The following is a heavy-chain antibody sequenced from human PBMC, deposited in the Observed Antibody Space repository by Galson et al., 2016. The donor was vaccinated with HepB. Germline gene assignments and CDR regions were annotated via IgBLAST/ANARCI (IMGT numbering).Heavy chain of an antibody. D-gene: IGHD3-22*01. V-gene: IGHV3-30*18. J-gene: IGHJ6*02. CDR1: GFTFSSYG. CDR3: AKDRRYFDSSGYLWESYYYDGMDV. Sequence: SLRLSCAASGFTFSSYGMHWVRQAPGKGLEWVAVISYDGCDKSYADSVKGRFTISRDNSKNTLYLQMNSLRPEDTAVYYCAKDRRYFDSSGYLWESYYYDGMDVWGQGTTVTVSS. CDR2: ISYDGCDK.